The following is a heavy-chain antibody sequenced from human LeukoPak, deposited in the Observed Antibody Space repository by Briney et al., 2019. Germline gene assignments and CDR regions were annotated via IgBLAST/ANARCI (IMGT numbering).Heavy chain of an antibody. Sequence: GGSLRLSCAASGFTFSSYSMNWVRQAPGKGLEWVSSISSSSSYIYYADSVKGRFTISRDNAKNSLYLQMNSLRAEDTAVYYCARVYTGGWYSRRRSSHAFDIWGQGTMVTVSS. CDR2: ISSSSSYI. J-gene: IGHJ3*02. CDR1: GFTFSSYS. CDR3: ARVYTGGWYSRRRSSHAFDI. V-gene: IGHV3-21*01. D-gene: IGHD6-19*01.